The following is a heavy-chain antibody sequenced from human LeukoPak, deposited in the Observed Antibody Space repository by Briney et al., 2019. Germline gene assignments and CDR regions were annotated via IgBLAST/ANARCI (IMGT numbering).Heavy chain of an antibody. J-gene: IGHJ6*03. V-gene: IGHV3-49*03. Sequence: GGSLRLSCTASGFTFGDYAMSWFRQAPGKGLEWVGFIRSKAYGGTTEYAASVKGRFTISRDDSKSIAYLQMNSLKTKDTAVYYCTRGRREWELPNYMDVWGKGTTVTVSS. D-gene: IGHD1-26*01. CDR3: TRGRREWELPNYMDV. CDR1: GFTFGDYA. CDR2: IRSKAYGGTT.